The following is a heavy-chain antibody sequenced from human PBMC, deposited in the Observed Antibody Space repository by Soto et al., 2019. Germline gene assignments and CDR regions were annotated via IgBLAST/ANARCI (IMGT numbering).Heavy chain of an antibody. CDR2: IWYDGSNK. CDR3: ARDLEMATNGAFDY. J-gene: IGHJ4*02. V-gene: IGHV3-33*01. CDR1: GFTFSSYG. D-gene: IGHD5-12*01. Sequence: GGSLRLSCAASGFTFSSYGMHWVRQAPGKGLEWVAVIWYDGSNKYYADSVKGRFTISRDNSKNTLYLQMNSLRAEDTAVYYCARDLEMATNGAFDYWGQGTLVTVSS.